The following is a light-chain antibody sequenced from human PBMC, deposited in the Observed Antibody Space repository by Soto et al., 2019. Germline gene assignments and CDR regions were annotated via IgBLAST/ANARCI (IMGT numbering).Light chain of an antibody. J-gene: IGLJ3*02. Sequence: QSVLTQPRSVSGSPGPSVTISCTGTGSDVGGYNYVSWYQQHPGKAPKLMIYDVSKWPSGFPDRFSGSKSGNTASLTISGLQAEDEADYYCCSCAGSLTGVFGGGTKLTVL. CDR2: DVS. CDR1: GSDVGGYNY. CDR3: CSCAGSLTGV. V-gene: IGLV2-11*01.